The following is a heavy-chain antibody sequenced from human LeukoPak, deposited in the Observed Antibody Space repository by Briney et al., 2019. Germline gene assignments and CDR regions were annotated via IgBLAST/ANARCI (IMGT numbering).Heavy chain of an antibody. D-gene: IGHD2-8*02. CDR1: GGSLSSSNYY. J-gene: IGHJ4*02. CDR3: ARHTGFWSFFDY. V-gene: IGHV4-39*01. CDR2: IYYSGST. Sequence: SEALSLTCTVSGGSLSSSNYYWGWIRQPPGKGLEWIGSIYYSGSTYYNPSLKSRVTISVDTSKNQFSLKLSSVTAADTAVYYCARHTGFWSFFDYWGQGTLVTVSS.